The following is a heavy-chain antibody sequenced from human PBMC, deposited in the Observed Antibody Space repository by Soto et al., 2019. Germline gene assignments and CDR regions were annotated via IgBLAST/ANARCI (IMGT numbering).Heavy chain of an antibody. J-gene: IGHJ4*02. CDR1: GFTFSNAW. CDR3: TTAPKNIRLGELSLYRGGPPDNDY. D-gene: IGHD3-16*02. Sequence: GGSLRLSCAASGFTFSNAWMNWVRQAPGKGLEWVGRIKSKTDGGTTDYAAPVKGRFTISRDDSKNTLYLQMNSLKTEDTAVYYCTTAPKNIRLGELSLYRGGPPDNDYWGQGTLVTVSS. CDR2: IKSKTDGGTT. V-gene: IGHV3-15*07.